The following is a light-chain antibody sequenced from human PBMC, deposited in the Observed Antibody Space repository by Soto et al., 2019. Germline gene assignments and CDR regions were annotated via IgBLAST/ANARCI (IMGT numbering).Light chain of an antibody. CDR3: QQYDTYRT. Sequence: DIEMTQSPSTLSASIGDRVTITCRASQSISSWLAWYQQKPGKAPNLLIYKASTLESGVPSRFSGSGSGTEFTLTISSLQPDDFATYYRQQYDTYRTFGQGTKVEIK. CDR2: KAS. V-gene: IGKV1-5*03. J-gene: IGKJ1*01. CDR1: QSISSW.